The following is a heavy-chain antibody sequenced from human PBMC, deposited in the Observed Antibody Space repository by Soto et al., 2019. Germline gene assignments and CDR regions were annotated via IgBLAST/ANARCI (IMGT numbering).Heavy chain of an antibody. J-gene: IGHJ3*02. D-gene: IGHD4-17*01. Sequence: QVQLQESGPGLVKPSQTLSLTCTVSGGSISSGGYYWSWIRQHPGKGLEWIGYLYYSGSTYYNPSLKSRVTISVDTSKNQFALKLSSVTAADTVVYYCARGALDYGDYEGKAFAIWGQGTMVTVS. CDR2: LYYSGST. CDR1: GGSISSGGYY. V-gene: IGHV4-31*03. CDR3: ARGALDYGDYEGKAFAI.